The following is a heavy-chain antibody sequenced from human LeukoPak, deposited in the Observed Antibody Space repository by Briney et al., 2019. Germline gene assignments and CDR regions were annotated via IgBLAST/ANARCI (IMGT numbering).Heavy chain of an antibody. CDR1: GGSISGYY. CDR2: IYYSGST. Sequence: SETLSLTCTVSGGSISGYYCSWIRQPPGKGREWIGYIYYSGSTNYNPSLKSRVTISVDTSKNQFSLKLHSVTAADTAVYYCARVPRPYYYYMDVWGKGTTVTVSS. J-gene: IGHJ6*03. V-gene: IGHV4-59*01. CDR3: ARVPRPYYYYMDV.